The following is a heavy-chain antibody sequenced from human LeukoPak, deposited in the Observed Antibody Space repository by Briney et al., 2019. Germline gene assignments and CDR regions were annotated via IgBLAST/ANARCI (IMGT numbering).Heavy chain of an antibody. CDR3: AKLTFEI. V-gene: IGHV3-23*01. CDR2: ISDSGVGT. Sequence: GGSLRLSCAASGFTFSNYAMSWVRQAPGKGLEWVSAISDSGVGTYYADSVKGRFTISRDNSKNTLYLQMNSLRAEDTALCYCAKLTFEIWGQGTMVTVSS. CDR1: GFTFSNYA. J-gene: IGHJ3*02.